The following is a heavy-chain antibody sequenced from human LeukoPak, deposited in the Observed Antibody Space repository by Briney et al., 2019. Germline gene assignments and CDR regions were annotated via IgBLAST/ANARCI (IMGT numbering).Heavy chain of an antibody. J-gene: IGHJ5*02. CDR3: AKDFLAASAP. Sequence: GGSLRLSCAASGFTFSSYGMHWVRQAPGKGLEWVAVISYDGSNKYNADSVKGRFTISRDNSKNTLYLQMNSLRAEDTAVYYCAKDFLAASAPWGQGTLVTVSS. D-gene: IGHD2/OR15-2a*01. CDR1: GFTFSSYG. CDR2: ISYDGSNK. V-gene: IGHV3-30*18.